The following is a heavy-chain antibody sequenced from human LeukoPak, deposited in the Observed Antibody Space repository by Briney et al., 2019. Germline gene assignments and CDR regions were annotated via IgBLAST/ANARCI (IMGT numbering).Heavy chain of an antibody. CDR1: GFTFSSYA. V-gene: IGHV3-64D*09. CDR2: ISSNGGTI. D-gene: IGHD3-22*01. Sequence: PGGSLRLSCPASGFTFSSYAMHWVRQAPGKGLEHVSSISSNGGTIYYADSLRGRFTISRDNSKNTLYLQMSSLRAEDTAVYYCVKGSEAYCDSKSDYWGQGTLVTVSS. CDR3: VKGSEAYCDSKSDY. J-gene: IGHJ4*02.